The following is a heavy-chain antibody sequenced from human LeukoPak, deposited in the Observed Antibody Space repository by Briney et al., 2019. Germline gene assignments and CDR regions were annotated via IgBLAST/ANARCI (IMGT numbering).Heavy chain of an antibody. CDR3: ARSGPMPDNLRYFDY. V-gene: IGHV4-34*01. D-gene: IGHD5/OR15-5a*01. Sequence: SETLSLTCAVYGGSFSGYYWSWIRQPPGKGLEWIGEINHSGSTNYNPSLKSRVTISVDTSKNQFSLKLSSVTAAGTAVYYCARSGPMPDNLRYFDYWGQGTLVTVSS. CDR1: GGSFSGYY. CDR2: INHSGST. J-gene: IGHJ4*02.